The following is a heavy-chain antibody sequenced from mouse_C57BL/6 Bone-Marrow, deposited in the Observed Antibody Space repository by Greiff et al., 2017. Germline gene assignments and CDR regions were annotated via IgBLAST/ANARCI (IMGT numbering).Heavy chain of an antibody. CDR3: ARPFITTVVGCALDY. D-gene: IGHD1-1*01. CDR2: INPNNGGT. J-gene: IGHJ2*01. CDR1: GYTFTDYN. Sequence: VQLQQSGPELVKPGASVKMSCKASGYTFTDYNMHWVKQSHGKSLEWIGYINPNNGGTSYNQKFKGKATLTVNKSSSTAYMELRSLTSEDSAVYYCARPFITTVVGCALDYWGQGTTLTVSS. V-gene: IGHV1-22*01.